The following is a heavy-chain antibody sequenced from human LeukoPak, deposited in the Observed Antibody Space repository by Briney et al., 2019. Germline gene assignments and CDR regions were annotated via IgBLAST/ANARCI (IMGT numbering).Heavy chain of an antibody. D-gene: IGHD2-2*01. CDR3: ASRGLCRTSWLFDN. Sequence: PSGTLSLTCTVSGASIGSSYWWSWVRQPPGKGLEWIGEIFHGGTTSYNPSLKSRLTMSVDKSRNHSSLRLNSVTATDTAVYYCASRGLCRTSWLFDNWGQGALVTVSS. V-gene: IGHV4-4*02. CDR1: GASIGSSYW. J-gene: IGHJ4*02. CDR2: IFHGGTT.